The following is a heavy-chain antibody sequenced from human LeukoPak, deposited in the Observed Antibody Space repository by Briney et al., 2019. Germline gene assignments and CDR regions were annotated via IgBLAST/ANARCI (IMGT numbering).Heavy chain of an antibody. V-gene: IGHV4-30-2*01. CDR3: ARGCGPTDCSGGSCSTCRPNNWFDP. CDR2: IYHSGST. D-gene: IGHD2-15*01. Sequence: PSETLSLTCAVSGGSISSGGYSWSWIRQPPGKGLEWTGYIYHSGSTYYNPSLKSRVTISVDMSKNQFSLRLSSVTAADTAVDYCARGCGPTDCSGGSCSTCRPNNWFDPWGQGTLVTVSS. J-gene: IGHJ5*02. CDR1: GGSISSGGYS.